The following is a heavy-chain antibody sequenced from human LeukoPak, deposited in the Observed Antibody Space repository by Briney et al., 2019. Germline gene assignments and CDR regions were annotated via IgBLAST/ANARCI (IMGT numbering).Heavy chain of an antibody. Sequence: SGTLSLTCAVYGGSFSGYYWSWIRQPPGKGLEWIGEINHSGSTNYNPPLKSRVTISVDTSKNQFSLKLSSVTAADTAVYYCARPSGYSSGWYEGEDYWGQGTLVTVSS. J-gene: IGHJ4*02. D-gene: IGHD6-19*01. V-gene: IGHV4-34*01. CDR1: GGSFSGYY. CDR2: INHSGST. CDR3: ARPSGYSSGWYEGEDY.